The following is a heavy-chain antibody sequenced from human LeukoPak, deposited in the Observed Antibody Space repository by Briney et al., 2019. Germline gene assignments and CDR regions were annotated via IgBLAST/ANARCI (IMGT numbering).Heavy chain of an antibody. Sequence: SGTLSLTCAVSGDSIRSSNWWSWVRQPPGKGLEWIGEIYHSGSPTYNPSLKSRVTMSVDKSKNQFSLKLNFVAAADTAVYYCPRVSGARGFDYWGQGTLVTVSS. CDR2: IYHSGSP. CDR1: GDSIRSSNW. V-gene: IGHV4-4*02. D-gene: IGHD7-27*01. J-gene: IGHJ4*02. CDR3: PRVSGARGFDY.